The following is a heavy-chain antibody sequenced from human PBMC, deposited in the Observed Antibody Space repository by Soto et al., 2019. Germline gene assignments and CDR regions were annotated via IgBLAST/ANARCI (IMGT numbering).Heavy chain of an antibody. CDR1: GYTFTSYA. D-gene: IGHD5-18*01. Sequence: ASVKVSCKASGYTFTSYAMHWVRQAPGQRLEWMGWINAGNGNTKYSQKFQGRVTITRDTSTSTAYMELRSLRSDDTAVYYCARNPRGSSYGYWFDPWGQGTLVTVSS. J-gene: IGHJ5*02. V-gene: IGHV1-3*01. CDR3: ARNPRGSSYGYWFDP. CDR2: INAGNGNT.